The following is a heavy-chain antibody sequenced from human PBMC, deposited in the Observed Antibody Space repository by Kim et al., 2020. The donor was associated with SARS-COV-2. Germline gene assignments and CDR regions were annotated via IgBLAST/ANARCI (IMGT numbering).Heavy chain of an antibody. CDR2: T. D-gene: IGHD5-12*01. V-gene: IGHV3-15*01. CDR3: TTVDGGDGYNR. Sequence: TDYAAPVKGRLTISRDDSKNTLYLQRNSRKTEDTAVYYCTTVDGGDGYNRWGQGTLVTVSS. J-gene: IGHJ4*02.